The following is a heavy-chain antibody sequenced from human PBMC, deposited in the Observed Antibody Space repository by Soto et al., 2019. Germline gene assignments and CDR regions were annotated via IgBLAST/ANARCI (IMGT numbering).Heavy chain of an antibody. D-gene: IGHD6-13*01. J-gene: IGHJ5*02. CDR2: INADNGDT. V-gene: IGHV1-3*01. CDR3: VRRHVSATGIDWFDP. Sequence: QVQLVQSGTEVKKPGASVKVSCKASGYTFTSYGIHWVRQAPGQRLEWMGWINADNGDTKYSPKFQGRVTITRDTSASTAYRELSSLRSEDTAVYYCVRRHVSATGIDWFDPWGQGTLVTVSS. CDR1: GYTFTSYG.